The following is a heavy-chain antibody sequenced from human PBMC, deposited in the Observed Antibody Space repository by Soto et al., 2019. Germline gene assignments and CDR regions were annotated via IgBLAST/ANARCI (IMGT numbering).Heavy chain of an antibody. CDR1: GGSFSGYY. D-gene: IGHD3-3*01. J-gene: IGHJ5*02. Sequence: QVQLQQWGAGLLKPSETLSLTCAVYGGSFSGYYWSWIRQPPGKGLEWIGEINHSGSTNYNPSLKSRVTLSVDTSKNQFSLKLSSVTAADTAVYYCARRGLRFLEWLFTTTFPFDPWGQGTLVTVSS. V-gene: IGHV4-34*01. CDR3: ARRGLRFLEWLFTTTFPFDP. CDR2: INHSGST.